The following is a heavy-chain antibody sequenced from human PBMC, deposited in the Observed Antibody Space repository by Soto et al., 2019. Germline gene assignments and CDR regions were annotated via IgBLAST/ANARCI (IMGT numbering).Heavy chain of an antibody. V-gene: IGHV3-53*01. D-gene: IGHD2-2*01. CDR2: IYAGGNT. J-gene: IGHJ5*02. Sequence: GGSLRLSCAASGFTFSIYSMNWVRQAPGKGLEWVSAIYAGGNTYYADTVKGRFTISRDSSETTLYLQMNSLRAEDTAVYYCAKFRSTYDSNYFDPWGQGTLVTVSS. CDR1: GFTFSIYS. CDR3: AKFRSTYDSNYFDP.